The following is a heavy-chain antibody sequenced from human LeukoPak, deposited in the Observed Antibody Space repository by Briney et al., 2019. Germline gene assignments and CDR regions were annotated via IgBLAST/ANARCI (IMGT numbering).Heavy chain of an antibody. J-gene: IGHJ4*02. V-gene: IGHV3-11*01. D-gene: IGHD5-24*01. Sequence: PGGSLRLSCKGSGVTFEDYYLSWIRQAPGKGLEWISYISSTGGDKFYADPVKGRFIISGDNAMNSVYMEMNDLTAEDTAFYYCARGENGSFDRWGQGTLVIVSS. CDR1: GVTFEDYY. CDR2: ISSTGGDK. CDR3: ARGENGSFDR.